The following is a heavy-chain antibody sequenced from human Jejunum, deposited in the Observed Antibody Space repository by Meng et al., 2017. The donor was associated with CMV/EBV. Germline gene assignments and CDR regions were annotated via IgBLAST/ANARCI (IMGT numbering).Heavy chain of an antibody. CDR3: VKDRIPDSRFNFDL. Sequence: GFSFTTSSLTLLRQAPGKGLEWVAIVYCPGSPTFYAESVQGRFTISRDNSKNVVSLQMRSLRADDTAKYYCVKDRIPDSRFNFDLWGLGTVVTVSS. D-gene: IGHD1-14*01. CDR2: VYCPGSPT. J-gene: IGHJ4*02. CDR1: GFSFTTSS. V-gene: IGHV3-23*03.